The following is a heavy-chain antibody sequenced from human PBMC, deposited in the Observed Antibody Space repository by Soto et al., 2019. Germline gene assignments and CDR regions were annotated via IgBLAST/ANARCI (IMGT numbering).Heavy chain of an antibody. CDR2: IYSGGST. D-gene: IGHD5-12*01. V-gene: IGHV3-53*01. Sequence: GGSLRLSCAASGFTFSSNYMSWVRQAPGKGLEWVSVIYSGGSTYYADSVKGRFTISRDNSKNTLYLQMNSLRAEDTAVYYCASTTRGYSGYDYGMDVWGQGTTVTVSS. J-gene: IGHJ6*02. CDR1: GFTFSSNY. CDR3: ASTTRGYSGYDYGMDV.